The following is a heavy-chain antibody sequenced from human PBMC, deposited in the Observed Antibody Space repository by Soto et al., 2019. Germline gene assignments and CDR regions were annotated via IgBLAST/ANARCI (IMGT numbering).Heavy chain of an antibody. CDR1: GFTFSSYA. CDR2: ISGSGGST. CDR3: AKDMRALLEWRHYYVMDV. J-gene: IGHJ6*02. D-gene: IGHD3-3*02. Sequence: EVQLLESGGGLVQPGGSLRLSCAASGFTFSSYAMSWVRQAPGKGLEWVSAISGSGGSTYYADSVKGRFTISRDNSKNTRYLKMNSLRAEDTAVYYCAKDMRALLEWRHYYVMDVWGQGTTVTVSS. V-gene: IGHV3-23*01.